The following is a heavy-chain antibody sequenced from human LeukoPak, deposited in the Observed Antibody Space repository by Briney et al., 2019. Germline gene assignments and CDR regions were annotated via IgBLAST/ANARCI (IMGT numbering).Heavy chain of an antibody. CDR1: GFTFSSYG. J-gene: IGHJ5*02. Sequence: GGSLRLSCAASGFTFSSYGMSWVRQAPGKGLEWVSAIGGSGSTIYYADSVKGRFTISRDNAKNSLYLQMNSLRAEDTAVYYCARDEHLDPWGKGTLVTVSS. CDR3: ARDEHLDP. CDR2: IGGSGSTI. V-gene: IGHV3-48*04. D-gene: IGHD1/OR15-1a*01.